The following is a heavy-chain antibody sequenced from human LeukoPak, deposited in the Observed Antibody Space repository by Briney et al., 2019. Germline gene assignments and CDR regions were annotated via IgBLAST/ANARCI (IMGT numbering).Heavy chain of an antibody. CDR3: ARGRYCSSTSCSLMFDP. J-gene: IGHJ5*02. CDR1: GFTFSSYW. D-gene: IGHD2-2*01. Sequence: QPGGSLRLSCAASGFTFSSYWMSWVRQAPGKGLEWVANIKQDGSEKYYVDSVKGRFTISRDNAKNSLYLQMNSLRAEDTAVYYCARGRYCSSTSCSLMFDPWGQGTLVTVSS. CDR2: IKQDGSEK. V-gene: IGHV3-7*03.